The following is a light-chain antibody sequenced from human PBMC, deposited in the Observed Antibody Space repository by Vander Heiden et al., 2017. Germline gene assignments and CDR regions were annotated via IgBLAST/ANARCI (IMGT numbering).Light chain of an antibody. J-gene: IGLJ1*01. CDR1: SSNIGSNT. Sequence: QSVLTQPPSASGTPGQRVTISCSGSSSNIGSNTVNWYQQLPGTATKLLIYSNNQRPSGVPDRFSGSKAGTSASLAISWLQSEDEADYYWAEWDDRLNGEVFGTGTKVTVL. CDR2: SNN. V-gene: IGLV1-44*01. CDR3: AEWDDRLNGEV.